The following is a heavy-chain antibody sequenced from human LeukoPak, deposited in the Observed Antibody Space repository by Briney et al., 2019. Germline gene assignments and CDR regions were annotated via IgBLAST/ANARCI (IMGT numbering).Heavy chain of an antibody. J-gene: IGHJ6*03. Sequence: GGSLRLSCVASGFTFSDFSLNWVRQAPGKGLEWISYIGSAIYYADSVKGRFTISRDNAKNSLYLQMNSLRAEDTAVYYCARERLDYDILTGYPKRYYYYYYMDVWGKGTTVTVSS. CDR2: IGSAI. CDR1: GFTFSDFS. D-gene: IGHD3-9*01. CDR3: ARERLDYDILTGYPKRYYYYYYMDV. V-gene: IGHV3-48*01.